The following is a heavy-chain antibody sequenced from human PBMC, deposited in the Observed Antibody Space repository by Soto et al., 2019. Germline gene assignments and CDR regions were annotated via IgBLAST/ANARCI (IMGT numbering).Heavy chain of an antibody. CDR1: GYTFTGYY. CDR2: INPNSGGT. J-gene: IGHJ5*02. CDR3: ARAVGVIENWFDP. V-gene: IGHV1-2*02. Sequence: ASVKVSCKASGYTFTGYYMHWVRRAPGQGLEWMGWINPNSGGTNYAQKFQGRVTMTRDTSISTAYMELSRLRSDDTAVYYCARAVGVIENWFDPWGQGTLVTVSS. D-gene: IGHD3-16*01.